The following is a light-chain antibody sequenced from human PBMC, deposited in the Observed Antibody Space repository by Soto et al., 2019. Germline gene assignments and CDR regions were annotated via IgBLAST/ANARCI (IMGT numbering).Light chain of an antibody. CDR1: QSVSSIY. CDR3: QQYGGSPPYT. CDR2: RAS. Sequence: EIVLTQSPGTLSLSPGERDTLSCRASQSVSSIYLAWYQQKPGQAPRLLIYRASSRATGIPDRFSGSGSGTDFTLTISRLEPEVFAVYYCQQYGGSPPYTFGQGTKLEIK. J-gene: IGKJ2*01. V-gene: IGKV3-20*01.